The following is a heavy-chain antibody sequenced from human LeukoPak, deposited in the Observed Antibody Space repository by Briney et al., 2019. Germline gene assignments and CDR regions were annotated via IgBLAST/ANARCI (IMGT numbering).Heavy chain of an antibody. V-gene: IGHV3-15*01. J-gene: IGHJ4*02. CDR1: GFTFSAAW. Sequence: SGGSLRLSCAASGFTFSAAWMNWVRQAPPKGLEWVGRIRSKSNGGTKDFSAPVRDRFTISREDTKNTLNLQMDSPRTEDKAVDYCVADLSGTNYPYFDYWGRGTLVTVSS. CDR3: VADLSGTNYPYFDY. CDR2: IRSKSNGGTK. D-gene: IGHD4/OR15-4a*01.